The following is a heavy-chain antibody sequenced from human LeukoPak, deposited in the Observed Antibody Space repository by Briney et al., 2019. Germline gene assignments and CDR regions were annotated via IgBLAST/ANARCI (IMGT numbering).Heavy chain of an antibody. Sequence: GGSLRLPCAASEFTFTTYGMHWVRQAPGKGLEWVAFIYYDGSNIYYADYVKGRFTISRDISKNTLYLQMDSLRAEDTAIYYCAREWKTNSFVYWGQRTLVTVSS. CDR1: EFTFTTYG. J-gene: IGHJ4*02. CDR2: IYYDGSNI. CDR3: AREWKTNSFVY. V-gene: IGHV3-33*01. D-gene: IGHD1-1*01.